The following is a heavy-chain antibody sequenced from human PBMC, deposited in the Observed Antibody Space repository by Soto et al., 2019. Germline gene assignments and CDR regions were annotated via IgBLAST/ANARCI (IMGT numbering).Heavy chain of an antibody. CDR1: GFTFSSYG. CDR2: ISYDGSNK. Sequence: QVQLVESGGGVVQPGRSLRLSCAASGFTFSSYGMHWVRQAPGKGLEWVAVISYDGSNKYYADSVKGRFTISRDNSKNTLYVQMNGLRAEDTAVYYCAKGVATVSDYWGQGTLVTVSS. D-gene: IGHD5-12*01. J-gene: IGHJ4*02. V-gene: IGHV3-30*18. CDR3: AKGVATVSDY.